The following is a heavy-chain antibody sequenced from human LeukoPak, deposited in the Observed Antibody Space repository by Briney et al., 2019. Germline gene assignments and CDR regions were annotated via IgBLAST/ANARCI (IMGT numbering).Heavy chain of an antibody. V-gene: IGHV3-30*18. Sequence: PGGSLRLSCAASGFMFSDYGMHWVRQAPGKGLEWVAVISNDGSIKYYADSVKGRFTISRDNSKNTLHLQMNSLRPDDTAVYYCAKDGPYCGGITCYFRYFDLWGRGTLVTVSS. D-gene: IGHD2-21*01. J-gene: IGHJ2*01. CDR1: GFMFSDYG. CDR3: AKDGPYCGGITCYFRYFDL. CDR2: ISNDGSIK.